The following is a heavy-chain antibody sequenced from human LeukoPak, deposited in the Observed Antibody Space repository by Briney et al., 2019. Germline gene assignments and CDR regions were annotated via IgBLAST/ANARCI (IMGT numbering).Heavy chain of an antibody. CDR2: ISSSGSST. J-gene: IGHJ3*02. CDR1: GFTFSDYY. V-gene: IGHV3-11*05. CDR3: ARVLGKYAFDI. D-gene: IGHD1-26*01. Sequence: GGSLRLSCAASGFTFSDYYMTWVRQAPGRGLEWVSYISSSGSSTNYADSVKGRFTISRDNAKKSLYLQMNSLRAEDTAVYYCARVLGKYAFDIWGQGTMVSVSS.